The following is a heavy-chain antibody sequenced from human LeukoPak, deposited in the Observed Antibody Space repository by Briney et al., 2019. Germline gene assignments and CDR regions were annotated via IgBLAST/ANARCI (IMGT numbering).Heavy chain of an antibody. J-gene: IGHJ4*02. CDR2: INHSGST. Sequence: SETLSLTCTVSGGSISSSSYYWSWIRQPPGKGLEWIGEINHSGSTNYNPSLKSRVTISVDTSKNQFSLDLSSVTAADTAVYYCARGTSGWYGYYFDYWGQGTLVTVSS. CDR3: ARGTSGWYGYYFDY. D-gene: IGHD6-19*01. CDR1: GGSISSSSYY. V-gene: IGHV4-39*07.